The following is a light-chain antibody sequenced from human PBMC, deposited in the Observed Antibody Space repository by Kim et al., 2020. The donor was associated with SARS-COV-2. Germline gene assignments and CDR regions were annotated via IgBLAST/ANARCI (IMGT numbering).Light chain of an antibody. CDR3: QQYGSSPPYT. CDR1: QEVNPVF. V-gene: IGKV3-20*01. J-gene: IGKJ2*01. Sequence: SPRERAPLSCLASQEVNPVFLALHQQRRCQAPRLLNYSASKRVTGTPRRFIGSGSGTDFTFTISRLEPENFSVYYCQQYGSSPPYTFGQETQLEIK. CDR2: SAS.